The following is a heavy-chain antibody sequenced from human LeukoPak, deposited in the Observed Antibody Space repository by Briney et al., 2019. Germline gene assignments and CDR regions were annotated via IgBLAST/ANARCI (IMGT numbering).Heavy chain of an antibody. V-gene: IGHV5-51*01. Sequence: GESLKISCTGSGYTFRYYWIGWVRQMPGKGLEWMGIIYPDDSDTKYSPSFQGQVTISADKSISTAYLQWSSLKASDTAMYYCARREVYGDYVNYYYYYGMDVWGQGTTVTVSS. D-gene: IGHD4-17*01. CDR3: ARREVYGDYVNYYYYYGMDV. CDR1: GYTFRYYW. J-gene: IGHJ6*02. CDR2: IYPDDSDT.